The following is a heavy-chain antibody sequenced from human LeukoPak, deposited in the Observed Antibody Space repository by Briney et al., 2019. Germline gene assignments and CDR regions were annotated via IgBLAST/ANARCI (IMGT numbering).Heavy chain of an antibody. CDR2: ISYDGSNK. D-gene: IGHD3-10*01. V-gene: IGHV3-30*03. J-gene: IGHJ4*02. CDR3: ARDFTPFIRTYYFDY. Sequence: GGSLRLSCAASGFTLSSYGMHWVRQAPGKGLEWVALISYDGSNKYYADSVKGRFTISRDNSKNTLYLQMNSLRAEDTAVYYCARDFTPFIRTYYFDYWGQGTLVTVSS. CDR1: GFTLSSYG.